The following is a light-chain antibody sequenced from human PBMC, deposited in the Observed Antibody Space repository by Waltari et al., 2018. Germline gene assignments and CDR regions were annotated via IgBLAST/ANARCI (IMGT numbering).Light chain of an antibody. CDR1: QDISND. CDR2: ATS. V-gene: IGKV1-33*01. Sequence: DVQMTQSPSSLSAYVRGKVTITSQASQDISNDLNWYQQKPGKAPKLLIYATSNLESGVPSSLSGSGSGTLFTCTISSLHPEDIATYYFQQYDSLPLTFGPGTTVDV. CDR3: QQYDSLPLT. J-gene: IGKJ3*01.